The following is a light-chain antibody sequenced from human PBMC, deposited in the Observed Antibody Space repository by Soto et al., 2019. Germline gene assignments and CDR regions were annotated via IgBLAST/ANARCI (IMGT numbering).Light chain of an antibody. V-gene: IGKV1-5*03. Sequence: CRASQSIRGWLAWYQQKPGKAPKLLIYKASSLQSGVPSRFSGTESGIQFTLTVSAFQLNGFSDFSSQRYHGYQLTFVQGTRLEIK. CDR3: QRYHGYQLT. J-gene: IGKJ5*01. CDR1: QSIRGW. CDR2: KAS.